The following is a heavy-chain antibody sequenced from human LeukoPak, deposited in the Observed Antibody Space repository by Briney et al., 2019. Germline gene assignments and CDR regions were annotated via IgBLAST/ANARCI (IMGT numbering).Heavy chain of an antibody. J-gene: IGHJ3*02. D-gene: IGHD2-15*01. Sequence: GGSLRLSCAASGFRFSDYTMNWVRQAPGKGLEWVSSITSGSTYKYYAGSVKGRFTISRDNAKNSLYLQMSSLRVDDTAVYYCARDMRIVVVVAATDDAFDIWGQGTMVTVSS. CDR2: ITSGSTYK. CDR3: ARDMRIVVVVAATDDAFDI. V-gene: IGHV3-21*01. CDR1: GFRFSDYT.